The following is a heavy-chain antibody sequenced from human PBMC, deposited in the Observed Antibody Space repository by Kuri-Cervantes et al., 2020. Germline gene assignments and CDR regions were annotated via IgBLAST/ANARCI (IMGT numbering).Heavy chain of an antibody. CDR3: ATVWWQQLGRNWFDP. CDR1: GYTFTTYY. Sequence: ASVKVSCKASGYTFTTYYIHWVRQAPGQGLEWIGIINPSNGDTRYAQKFQGRVTMTEDTSTDTAYMELSSLRSEDTAVYYCATVWWQQLGRNWFDPWGQGTLVTVSS. V-gene: IGHV1-46*01. J-gene: IGHJ5*02. CDR2: INPSNGDT. D-gene: IGHD6-13*01.